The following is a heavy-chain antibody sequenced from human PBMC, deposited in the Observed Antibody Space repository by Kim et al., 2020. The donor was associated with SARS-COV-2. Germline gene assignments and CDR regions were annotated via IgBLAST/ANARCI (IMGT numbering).Heavy chain of an antibody. J-gene: IGHJ4*02. CDR3: ARQVGTTWWYFDY. D-gene: IGHD1-1*01. CDR2: IYPGDSDT. V-gene: IGHV5-51*01. CDR1: GYNFTSYW. Sequence: GESLKISCKGSGYNFTSYWIGWVRQMPGKGLEWMGIIYPGDSDTRYSPSFRGQVTISVDKSISTAYLQWSSLKASDTAMYYCARQVGTTWWYFDYWGQGTVVTVSS.